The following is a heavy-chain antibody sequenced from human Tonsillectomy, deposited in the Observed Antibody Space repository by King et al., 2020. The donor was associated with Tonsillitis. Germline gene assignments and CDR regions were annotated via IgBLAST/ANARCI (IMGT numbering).Heavy chain of an antibody. CDR2: FSAYNGNT. V-gene: IGHV1-18*01. J-gene: IGHJ2*01. Sequence: VQLVESGAEVKKPGASVKVSCKASGYTFTSYGISWVRQAPGQGLEWMGWFSAYNGNTNYSQKVQGRVTMTTNTSTSTAYMELRSLRSDDTAVYYCARDPPRGYCSSTSCHGRYFDLWGRGTLVTVSS. CDR1: GYTFTSYG. D-gene: IGHD2-2*01. CDR3: ARDPPRGYCSSTSCHGRYFDL.